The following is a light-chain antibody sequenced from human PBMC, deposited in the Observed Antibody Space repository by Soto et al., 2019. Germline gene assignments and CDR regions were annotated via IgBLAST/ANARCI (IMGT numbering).Light chain of an antibody. CDR3: CSYAGSRTYYV. J-gene: IGLJ1*01. CDR2: EVR. CDR1: SSDIGSYNL. Sequence: QSVLTQPASVSGSPGQSITISCTGTSSDIGSYNLVSWYQQHPGEAPKLMIYEVRERPSGVSSRFSASKSGNTASLTISGLQAEDEAEYYCCSYAGSRTYYVFGTGTKVTVL. V-gene: IGLV2-23*02.